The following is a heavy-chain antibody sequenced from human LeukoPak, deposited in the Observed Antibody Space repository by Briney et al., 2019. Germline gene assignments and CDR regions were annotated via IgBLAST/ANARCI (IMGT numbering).Heavy chain of an antibody. CDR1: GYTFTGYY. Sequence: ASVKVSCKASGYTFTGYYMHWVRQAPGQGLEWMGWINPNSGGTNYAQKFQGWVTMTRDTSISTAYMELSRLRSDDTAVYYCARVGVGRGVVPAAIIGDAFDIWGQGTMVTVTS. CDR2: INPNSGGT. D-gene: IGHD2-2*01. J-gene: IGHJ3*02. CDR3: ARVGVGRGVVPAAIIGDAFDI. V-gene: IGHV1-2*04.